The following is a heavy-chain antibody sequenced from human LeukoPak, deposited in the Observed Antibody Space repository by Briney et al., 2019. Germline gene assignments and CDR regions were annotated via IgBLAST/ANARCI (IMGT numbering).Heavy chain of an antibody. V-gene: IGHV3-7*01. J-gene: IGHJ4*02. CDR1: GFAFSDYY. D-gene: IGHD4-23*01. CDR2: INQDGSEK. Sequence: GGSLRLSCVASGFAFSDYYMTWVRQPPGKGLEWVANINQDGSEKYYVDSVKGRFTISRDNAKNSLFLQMNSLRAEDTAVYYCAREVTPYYWGQGALVTVSS. CDR3: AREVTPYY.